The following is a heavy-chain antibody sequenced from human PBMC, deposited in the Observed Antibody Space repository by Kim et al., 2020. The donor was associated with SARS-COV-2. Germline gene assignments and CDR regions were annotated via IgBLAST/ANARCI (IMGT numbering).Heavy chain of an antibody. J-gene: IGHJ4*02. CDR3: ARDIEGATPYFFDY. D-gene: IGHD1-26*01. V-gene: IGHV1-2*02. Sequence: ASVKVSXKASGYTFTGYYMHWVRQAPGQGLEWMGWINPNSGGTNYAQKFQGRVTMTRDTSISTAYMELSRLRSDDPAVYYCARDIEGATPYFFDYWGQGTLVTVSS. CDR1: GYTFTGYY. CDR2: INPNSGGT.